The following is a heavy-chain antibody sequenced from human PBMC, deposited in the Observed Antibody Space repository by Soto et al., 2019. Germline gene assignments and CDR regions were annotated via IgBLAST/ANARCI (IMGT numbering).Heavy chain of an antibody. CDR3: ARSGRGYSYGNGDYYYGMDV. CDR1: GGTFSSYA. J-gene: IGHJ6*02. CDR2: IIPIFGTA. D-gene: IGHD5-18*01. V-gene: IGHV1-69*13. Sequence: SVKISCKASGGTFSSYAISWVRQAPGQGLEWMGGIIPIFGTANYAQKFQGRVTITADESTSTAYMELSSLRSEDTAVYYCARSGRGYSYGNGDYYYGMDVWGQGTTVTVSS.